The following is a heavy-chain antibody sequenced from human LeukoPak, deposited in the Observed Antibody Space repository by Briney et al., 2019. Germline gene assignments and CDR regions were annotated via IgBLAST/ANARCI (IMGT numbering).Heavy chain of an antibody. D-gene: IGHD4-23*01. CDR3: VRDQDAYGGNSPLGY. CDR1: GFTFSSYW. CDR2: ISTDGSSK. Sequence: GGSLRLSCAASGFTFSSYWVHWVRQAPGKGLVWVSHISTDGSSKDYADSVKGRFTVSRNNAKNTLYLQMTSLRAEDTAIYYCVRDQDAYGGNSPLGYWGRGTLVTVSS. V-gene: IGHV3-74*01. J-gene: IGHJ4*02.